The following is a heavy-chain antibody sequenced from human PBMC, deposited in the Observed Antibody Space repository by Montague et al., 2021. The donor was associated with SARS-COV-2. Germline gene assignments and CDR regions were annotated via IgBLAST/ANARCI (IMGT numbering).Heavy chain of an antibody. CDR2: ITYDGDDK. CDR3: AREVSIMGRGRSRFDY. V-gene: IGHV3-30*04. D-gene: IGHD3-10*01. CDR1: GFSFSSLA. J-gene: IGHJ4*02. Sequence: SLRLSCAASGFSFSSLAMHWVRQAPGKGLEWVASITYDGDDKNYADSVKGRFTISRDNSKNTLYLQMNSLGAEDTAVYYCAREVSIMGRGRSRFDYWGQGAPVTVSS.